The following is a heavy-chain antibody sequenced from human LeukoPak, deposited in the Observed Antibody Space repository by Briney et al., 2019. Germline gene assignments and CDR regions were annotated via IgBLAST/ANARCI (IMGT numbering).Heavy chain of an antibody. CDR1: GYTFTGYY. CDR3: ARLGRIAVAEQKRNVYYYYYMDV. CDR2: INPNSGGT. J-gene: IGHJ6*03. V-gene: IGHV1-2*02. D-gene: IGHD6-19*01. Sequence: ASVKVSCKASGYTFTGYYMHWVRQAPGQGLEWMGWINPNSGGTNYAQKFQGRVTMTRDTSISTAYMELSRLRSDDTAVYYCARLGRIAVAEQKRNVYYYYYMDVWGKGTTVTVSS.